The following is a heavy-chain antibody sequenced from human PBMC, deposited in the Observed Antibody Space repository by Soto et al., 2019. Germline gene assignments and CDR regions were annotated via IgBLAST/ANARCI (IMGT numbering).Heavy chain of an antibody. CDR1: GGSMTGDY. J-gene: IGHJ4*02. V-gene: IGHV4-59*08. Sequence: QVQLQESGPGLVKPSETLSLTCTVSGGSMTGDYWSWIRQPPGKGLEWIGYVYYSGTTNYNPSLKSRVTLSVDTSKKQFSLKLSSVTAADTAVYYCARHVRGYSYGYVYFDYWGQGTLVTVSS. CDR3: ARHVRGYSYGYVYFDY. CDR2: VYYSGTT. D-gene: IGHD5-18*01.